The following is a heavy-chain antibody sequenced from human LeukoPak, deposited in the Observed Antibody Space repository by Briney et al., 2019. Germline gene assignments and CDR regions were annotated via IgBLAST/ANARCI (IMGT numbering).Heavy chain of an antibody. CDR3: ARDTDPGYCSGGSCYSHYYYGMDV. Sequence: SVKVSCKASGGTFSSYAISWVRQAPGQGLEWMGRIIPILGIANYAQKFQGRVTITADKSTSTAYMELSSLRSEDTAVYYCARDTDPGYCSGGSCYSHYYYGMDVWGQGTTVTVSS. V-gene: IGHV1-69*04. CDR1: GGTFSSYA. CDR2: IIPILGIA. J-gene: IGHJ6*02. D-gene: IGHD2-15*01.